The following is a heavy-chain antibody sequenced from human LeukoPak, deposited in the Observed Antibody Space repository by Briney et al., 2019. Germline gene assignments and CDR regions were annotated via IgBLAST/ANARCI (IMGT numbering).Heavy chain of an antibody. CDR1: GFTFSSYW. CDR2: IKQDGSEK. CDR3: ARGFRNGPFDC. J-gene: IGHJ4*02. D-gene: IGHD2-8*01. Sequence: PGGSLRLSCAASGFTFSSYWMSWVRQAPGKGLEWVANIKQDGSEKYYVDSVKGRFTISRDNAKNSHFLQMNSLRVEDTALYYCARGFRNGPFDCWGQGTLVTVSS. V-gene: IGHV3-7*03.